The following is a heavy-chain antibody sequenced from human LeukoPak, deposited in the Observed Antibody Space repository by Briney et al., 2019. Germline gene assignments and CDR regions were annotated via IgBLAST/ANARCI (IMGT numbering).Heavy chain of an antibody. CDR1: GFTFSSYA. CDR2: ISGSGGST. J-gene: IGHJ4*02. CDR3: ATPGNYDFWSQRDFDY. V-gene: IGHV3-23*01. Sequence: GGSLRLSCAASGFTFSSYAMSWVRQAPGKGLEWVSAISGSGGSTYYADSVKGRFTISRDNSKNTLYLQMNSLRAEDTAVYYCATPGNYDFWSQRDFDYWGQGTLVTVSS. D-gene: IGHD3-3*01.